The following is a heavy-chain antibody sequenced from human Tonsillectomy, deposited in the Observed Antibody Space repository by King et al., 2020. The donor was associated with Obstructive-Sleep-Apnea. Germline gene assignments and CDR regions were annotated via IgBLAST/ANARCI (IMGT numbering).Heavy chain of an antibody. J-gene: IGHJ4*02. CDR1: GYSLTELS. Sequence: QLVQSGAEVKKPGASVKVSCKVSGYSLTELSMYWVRQAPGKGLEWMGGFDPEDGETIYAQMFKGRVSMTEDTSTDTAYMELSSLRSEDTAVYYCATSKPMIVAVMVHWGQGTLVTVSS. D-gene: IGHD3-22*01. CDR3: ATSKPMIVAVMVH. V-gene: IGHV1-24*01. CDR2: FDPEDGET.